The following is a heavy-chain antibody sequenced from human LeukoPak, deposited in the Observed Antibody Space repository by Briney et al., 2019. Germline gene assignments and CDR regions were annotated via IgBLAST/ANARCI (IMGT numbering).Heavy chain of an antibody. CDR2: ISGSSSYI. CDR1: GFTFNSYG. Sequence: PGGSLRLSCAASGFTFNSYGMSWVRQAPGKGLEWVSAISGSSSYIYYADSVKGRFTISRDNAKNSLYLQMNSLRAEDTAVYYCARDTDGDYWFDPWGQGTLVTVSS. V-gene: IGHV3-21*01. CDR3: ARDTDGDYWFDP. D-gene: IGHD4-17*01. J-gene: IGHJ5*02.